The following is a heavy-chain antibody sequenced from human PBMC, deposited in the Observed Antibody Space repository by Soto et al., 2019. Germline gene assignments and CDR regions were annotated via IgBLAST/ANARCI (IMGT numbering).Heavy chain of an antibody. V-gene: IGHV4-59*01. CDR1: GDSISTYY. CDR2: LYYGRSA. D-gene: IGHD3-22*01. Sequence: QVQLQESGPGLVKPSETLSLACAVSGDSISTYYCMWIRQPPGKGLESIGYLYYGRSANYNPSLKSRVTLSVDTSTNQCSLTLSSMTAADTAVYYCALRSMAVVPEYWGQGTLVTVSS. CDR3: ALRSMAVVPEY. J-gene: IGHJ4*02.